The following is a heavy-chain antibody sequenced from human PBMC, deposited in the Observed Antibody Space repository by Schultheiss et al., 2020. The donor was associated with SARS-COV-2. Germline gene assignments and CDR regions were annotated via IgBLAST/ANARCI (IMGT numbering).Heavy chain of an antibody. D-gene: IGHD3-16*01. Sequence: GGSLRLSCAASGFTFSSYAMSWVRQAPGKGLEWVSGISWNSGSIGYADSVKGRFTISRDNAKNSLYLQMNSLRAEDTAVYYCARGWGSWGIFDYWGQGTLVTVSS. CDR1: GFTFSSYA. V-gene: IGHV3-20*04. CDR3: ARGWGSWGIFDY. CDR2: ISWNSGSI. J-gene: IGHJ4*02.